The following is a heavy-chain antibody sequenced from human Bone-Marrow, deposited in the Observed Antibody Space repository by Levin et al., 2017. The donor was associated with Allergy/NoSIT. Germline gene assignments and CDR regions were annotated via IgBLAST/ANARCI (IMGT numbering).Heavy chain of an antibody. V-gene: IGHV3-30*01. CDR2: ISYDGSNE. D-gene: IGHD6-13*01. CDR1: GFTFSAYA. Sequence: GGSLRLSCAGSGFTFSAYAMHWVRQAPGKGLEWVALISYDGSNEYYGDAVKGRFTISRDNSKNTLYLQMNSLRGDDTAVYHCARDRQPNPDYYAYHMDVWGRGTTVTVS. J-gene: IGHJ6*03. CDR3: ARDRQPNPDYYAYHMDV.